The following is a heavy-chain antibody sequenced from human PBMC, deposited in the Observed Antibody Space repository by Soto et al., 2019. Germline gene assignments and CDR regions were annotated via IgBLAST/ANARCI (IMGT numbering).Heavy chain of an antibody. CDR1: GYTFTDYA. Sequence: HVELVQSGADVKKPGASVTISCKASGYTFTDYALHWVRQAPGQRLEWMGWMNAGVGNTLYSQKFQGWITITRDTSASTAYMELNSLKPEDTAIYYCARDTGYTFGSLKYWGPGTLVTVSS. CDR2: MNAGVGNT. CDR3: ARDTGYTFGSLKY. D-gene: IGHD5-18*01. J-gene: IGHJ4*02. V-gene: IGHV1-3*01.